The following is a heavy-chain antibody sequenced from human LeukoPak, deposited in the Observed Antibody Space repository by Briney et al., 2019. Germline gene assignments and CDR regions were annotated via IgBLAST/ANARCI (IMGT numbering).Heavy chain of an antibody. CDR1: GYTFTGYY. Sequence: ASVKVSCKASGYTFTGYYLHWVRQAPGQGLEWMGWINPNSGGTNYAQKFQGRVTMTRDTSISTAYMELSRLRSDDTAVYYCARGKGIAAAGTLIVYWGQGTLVTVSS. CDR3: ARGKGIAAAGTLIVY. J-gene: IGHJ4*02. V-gene: IGHV1-2*02. CDR2: INPNSGGT. D-gene: IGHD6-13*01.